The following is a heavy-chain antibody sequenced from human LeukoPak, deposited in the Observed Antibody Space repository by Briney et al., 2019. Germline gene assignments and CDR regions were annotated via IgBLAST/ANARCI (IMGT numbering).Heavy chain of an antibody. CDR3: ARPRPDLGATKGAFDI. J-gene: IGHJ3*02. CDR1: GYSFTSYW. V-gene: IGHV5-51*01. CDR2: IYPGDSDT. D-gene: IGHD1-26*01. Sequence: GESLKISCKGSGYSFTSYWIGWVRQMPGKGLEWMGIIYPGDSDTRYSPSFQGQVTISADKSISTAYLQWSSLKASDTAMYYCARPRPDLGATKGAFDIWGQGTMVTVSS.